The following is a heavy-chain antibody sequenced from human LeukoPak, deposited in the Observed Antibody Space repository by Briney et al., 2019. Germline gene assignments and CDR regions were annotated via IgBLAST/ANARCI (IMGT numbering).Heavy chain of an antibody. CDR1: GFTFSSYS. CDR3: ARGSHYYYMDV. D-gene: IGHD1-26*01. Sequence: GGSLRLSCAASGFTFSSYSMNWVRQAPGKGLEGVSYISSSSSTIYYAASVKGRFTISRDNSKNSLYLQMNSLRAEDTAVYYCARGSHYYYMDVWGKGTTVTVSS. CDR2: ISSSSSTI. J-gene: IGHJ6*03. V-gene: IGHV3-48*04.